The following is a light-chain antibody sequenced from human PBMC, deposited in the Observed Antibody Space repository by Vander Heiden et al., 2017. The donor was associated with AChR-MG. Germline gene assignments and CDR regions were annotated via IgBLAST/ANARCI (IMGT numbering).Light chain of an antibody. V-gene: IGLV1-47*01. Sequence: QSVLTQPPSASAAPGQRVTISCSGSSANIGSNYVYWYQQLPGTAPKLLIYRNNQRPSGVPDRFSGSKSGTSASLAICGLRSEDEADYYCAAWDDSLSVVFGGGTKLTVL. CDR2: RNN. CDR3: AAWDDSLSVV. CDR1: SANIGSNY. J-gene: IGLJ2*01.